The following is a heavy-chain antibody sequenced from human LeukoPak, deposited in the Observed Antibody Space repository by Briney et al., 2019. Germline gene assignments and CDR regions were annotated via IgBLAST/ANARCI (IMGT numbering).Heavy chain of an antibody. D-gene: IGHD3-10*01. V-gene: IGHV1-2*02. J-gene: IGHJ4*02. CDR1: GYTFTSYD. Sequence: ASVKVSCKASGYTFTSYDINWVRQATGQGLEWMGWMNPNSGGTNYAQKFQGRVTMTRDTSISTAYMELSRLRSDDTAVYYCARDLFGESYYFDYWGQGTLVTVSP. CDR2: MNPNSGGT. CDR3: ARDLFGESYYFDY.